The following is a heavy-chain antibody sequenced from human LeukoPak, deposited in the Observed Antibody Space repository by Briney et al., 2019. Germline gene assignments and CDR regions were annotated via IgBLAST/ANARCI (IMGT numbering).Heavy chain of an antibody. J-gene: IGHJ4*02. V-gene: IGHV3-23*01. CDR3: AKAEQWLVRAPIAY. CDR2: ISGSGGST. D-gene: IGHD6-19*01. CDR1: GFTFSSYA. Sequence: GGSLRLTCAASGFTFSSYAMSWVRQAPGKGREGVSAISGSGGSTYYADSVKGRFTISRDNSKNTLYLQLNSLRAADTVVYYCAKAEQWLVRAPIAYWGQGTLVTVSS.